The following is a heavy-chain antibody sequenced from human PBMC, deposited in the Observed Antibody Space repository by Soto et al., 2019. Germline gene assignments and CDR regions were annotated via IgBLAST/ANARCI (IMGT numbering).Heavy chain of an antibody. Sequence: GGSLRLSCAASGFTFSSYAMSWVRQAPGKGLEWVSAISASGGSTYYADSVKGRFTISRDSSKNTLYLQMSSLRAEDTAVYYCPKGGRSNSYGFFDYWGQGTLVTVSS. J-gene: IGHJ4*02. V-gene: IGHV3-23*01. CDR3: PKGGRSNSYGFFDY. D-gene: IGHD5-18*01. CDR1: GFTFSSYA. CDR2: ISASGGST.